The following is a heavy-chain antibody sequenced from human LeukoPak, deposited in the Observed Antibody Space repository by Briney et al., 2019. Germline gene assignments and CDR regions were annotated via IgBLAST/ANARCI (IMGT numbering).Heavy chain of an antibody. CDR2: ISSSSSTI. Sequence: GGSLRLSCAASGFTFSSYSMNWVRQAPGKGLEWVSYISSSSSTIYYADSVKGRFTISRDNAKNSLHLQMNSLRAEDTAVYYCARDRWPAAGTGYYMDVWGKGTTVTVSS. CDR1: GFTFSSYS. D-gene: IGHD6-13*01. CDR3: ARDRWPAAGTGYYMDV. J-gene: IGHJ6*03. V-gene: IGHV3-48*04.